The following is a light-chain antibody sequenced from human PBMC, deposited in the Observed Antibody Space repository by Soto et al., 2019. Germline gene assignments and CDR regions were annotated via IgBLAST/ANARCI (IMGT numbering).Light chain of an antibody. V-gene: IGKV1-12*01. CDR1: QGISSW. Sequence: DIQMTQSPSSVSASVGDRVTITCRASQGISSWLAWFQQKPGEAPRLLIYATSSLHTGVPSRFSGSGSGTDFTLTISSLQPEDYATYYCQQRHTFPLTFGGGTKVEIK. CDR2: ATS. CDR3: QQRHTFPLT. J-gene: IGKJ4*01.